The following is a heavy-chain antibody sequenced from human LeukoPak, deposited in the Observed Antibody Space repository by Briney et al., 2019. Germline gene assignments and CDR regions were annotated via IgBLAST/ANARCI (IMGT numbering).Heavy chain of an antibody. J-gene: IGHJ4*02. D-gene: IGHD6-19*01. CDR2: IYYSGST. CDR3: ARDDRVAGTPFDY. V-gene: IGHV4-39*07. CDR1: GGSINSSNYY. Sequence: SETLSLTCTVSGGSINSSNYYWGWIRQPPGKGLEWIESIYYSGSTYQNPSLKSRVTISVDTSKNQFSLKLSSVTAADTAVYYCARDDRVAGTPFDYWGQGTLVTVSS.